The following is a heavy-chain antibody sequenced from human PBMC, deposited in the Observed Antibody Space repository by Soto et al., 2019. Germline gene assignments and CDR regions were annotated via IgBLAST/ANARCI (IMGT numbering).Heavy chain of an antibody. CDR3: ARMKTFGGVIVTPYNWFDP. J-gene: IGHJ5*02. Sequence: ASVKVSCTASGYTFTSYGISWVRQAPGQGLEWMGWISAYNGNTNYAQKLQGRVTMTTDTSTSTAYMELRSLRSDDTAVYYCARMKTFGGVIVTPYNWFDPWGQGTLVTVSS. CDR1: GYTFTSYG. CDR2: ISAYNGNT. V-gene: IGHV1-18*01. D-gene: IGHD3-16*02.